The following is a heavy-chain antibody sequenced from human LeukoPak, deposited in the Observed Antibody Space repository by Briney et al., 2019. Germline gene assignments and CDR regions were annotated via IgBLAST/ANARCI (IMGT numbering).Heavy chain of an antibody. V-gene: IGHV4-39*07. CDR1: GGSISSSSYY. D-gene: IGHD3-22*01. CDR3: ARVPFPYYYDSSGYYISGAFDI. CDR2: IYYSGST. J-gene: IGHJ3*02. Sequence: SETLSLTCTVSGGSISSSSYYWGWIRQPPGKGLEWIGSIYYSGSTYYNPSLKSRVTISVDTSKNQFSLKLSSVTAADTAVYYCARVPFPYYYDSSGYYISGAFDIWGQGTMVTVSS.